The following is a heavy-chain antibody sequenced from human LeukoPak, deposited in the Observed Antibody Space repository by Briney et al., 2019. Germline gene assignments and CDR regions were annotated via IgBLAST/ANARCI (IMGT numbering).Heavy chain of an antibody. CDR3: ATEGFTYGYHGIDI. CDR1: GFTFSNAW. Sequence: GGSLRLSCAASGFTFSNAWMSWVRRASGKGLEWVGRIKTKTNGGTADYTPPVKGRFTISRDDSKNTLYLQMNSLKTDDTAVYYCATEGFTYGYHGIDIWGQGTIVTVSS. V-gene: IGHV3-15*01. D-gene: IGHD5-18*01. CDR2: IKTKTNGGTA. J-gene: IGHJ3*02.